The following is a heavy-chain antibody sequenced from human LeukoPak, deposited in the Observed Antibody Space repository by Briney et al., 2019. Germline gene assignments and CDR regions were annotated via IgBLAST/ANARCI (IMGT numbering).Heavy chain of an antibody. CDR2: IYYSGST. CDR3: ARDRWFPSPLGMDV. CDR1: GGSISNGDHY. Sequence: PSETLSLTCNVSGGSISNGDHYWSWIRQPPGKGLEWIGYIYYSGSTYYYPSLRSRVTISIDTSKNQFSLRLRSVTAADTAVYYCARDRWFPSPLGMDVWGQGTTVTVSS. J-gene: IGHJ6*01. V-gene: IGHV4-30-4*01. D-gene: IGHD3-10*01.